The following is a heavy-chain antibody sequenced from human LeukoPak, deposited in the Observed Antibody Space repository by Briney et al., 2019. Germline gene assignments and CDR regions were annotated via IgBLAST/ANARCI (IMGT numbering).Heavy chain of an antibody. CDR1: GGSFSSYY. V-gene: IGHV4-59*01. Sequence: PSETLSLTCTVSGGSFSSYYWSWIRQPPGKGLEWIGYIYYSGSTNYNPSPKSRVTISVDTSKNQFSLKLSSVTAADTAVYYCARAPKYYYDSSGYYTPGAFDIWGQGTMVTVSS. J-gene: IGHJ3*02. CDR3: ARAPKYYYDSSGYYTPGAFDI. D-gene: IGHD3-22*01. CDR2: IYYSGST.